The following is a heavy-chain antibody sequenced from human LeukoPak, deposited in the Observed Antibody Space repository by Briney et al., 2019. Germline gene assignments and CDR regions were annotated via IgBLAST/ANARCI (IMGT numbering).Heavy chain of an antibody. D-gene: IGHD1-26*01. CDR1: GASISSYY. J-gene: IGHJ3*02. V-gene: IGHV4-59*08. Sequence: SETLSLTCTVSGASISSYYWSWIRQPPGKGLEWIGYIYDSGSTNYNPSLKSRVTISIDTSKNQFSLKLSSVTAADTAVYYCARHQWVPAFDIWGQGTMVTVSS. CDR2: IYDSGST. CDR3: ARHQWVPAFDI.